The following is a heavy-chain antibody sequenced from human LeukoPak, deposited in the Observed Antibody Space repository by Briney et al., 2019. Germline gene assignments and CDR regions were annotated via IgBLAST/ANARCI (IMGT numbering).Heavy chain of an antibody. CDR3: ARELLWLGELEYYYYYMDV. Sequence: TSETLSLTCTVSGGSISSYYWSWIRQPPGKGLEWIGYIYYSGSTNYNPSLKSRVTISVDTSKNQFSLKLTSVTAADTAVYYCARELLWLGELEYYYYYMDVWGKGTTVTVSS. D-gene: IGHD3-10*01. CDR2: IYYSGST. CDR1: GGSISSYY. V-gene: IGHV4-59*01. J-gene: IGHJ6*03.